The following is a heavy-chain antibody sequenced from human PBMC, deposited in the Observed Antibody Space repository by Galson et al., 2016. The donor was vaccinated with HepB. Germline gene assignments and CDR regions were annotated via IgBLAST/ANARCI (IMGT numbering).Heavy chain of an antibody. J-gene: IGHJ4*02. D-gene: IGHD3-3*01. V-gene: IGHV3-74*01. Sequence: SLRLSCAASGLTFSRYWMHWVRQAPGKGLAWVSRINGDGSGVNYTDSVKGRFTISRDNARDTLYLQMNSLRADYTAVYFCASGSWSGYAPFDYWGQGIQVAVST. CDR2: INGDGSGV. CDR1: GLTFSRYW. CDR3: ASGSWSGYAPFDY.